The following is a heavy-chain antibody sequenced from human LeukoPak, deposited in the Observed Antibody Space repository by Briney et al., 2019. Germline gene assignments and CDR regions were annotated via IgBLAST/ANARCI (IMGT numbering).Heavy chain of an antibody. CDR1: GFTFSTYA. CDR2: ISGGGGST. CDR3: AKSPDVAGTGRFDY. D-gene: IGHD6-19*01. J-gene: IGHJ4*02. Sequence: PGGSLRLSCAASGFTFSTYAMSWVRQAPGKGLEWVSTISGGGGSTYYADSVKGRFTISRDNSKNTLYLQMSSLRGEDTAVYYCAKSPDVAGTGRFDYWGQGTLVSVSS. V-gene: IGHV3-23*01.